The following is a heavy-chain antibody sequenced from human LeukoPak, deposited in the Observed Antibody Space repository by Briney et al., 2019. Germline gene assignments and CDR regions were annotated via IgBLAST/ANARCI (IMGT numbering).Heavy chain of an antibody. CDR3: ARVVVPAAMHAFEI. CDR1: GYTFTDYY. D-gene: IGHD2-2*01. Sequence: ASVTVSYQDSGYTFTDYYLHWVRQAPGQGLEWMGWINPNSGGTNYAQKFQGRVTMTRDTSISTAYMELSRLRSDDTVVYYCARVVVPAAMHAFEIWGQGTMVTVSS. J-gene: IGHJ3*02. CDR2: INPNSGGT. V-gene: IGHV1-2*02.